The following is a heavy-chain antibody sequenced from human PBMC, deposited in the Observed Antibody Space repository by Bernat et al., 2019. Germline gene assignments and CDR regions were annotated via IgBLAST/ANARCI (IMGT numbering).Heavy chain of an antibody. CDR1: GGSISSSSYY. Sequence: QLQLQESGPGLVKPSETLSLTCTVSGGSISSSSYYWGWNRQPPGKGLEWIGSIYYSGSTYYNPSLKSRVTISVDTSKNQFSLKLSSVTAADTAVYYCASTTVVTMGYDYWGQGTLVTVSS. CDR3: ASTTVVTMGYDY. CDR2: IYYSGST. J-gene: IGHJ4*02. D-gene: IGHD4-17*01. V-gene: IGHV4-39*01.